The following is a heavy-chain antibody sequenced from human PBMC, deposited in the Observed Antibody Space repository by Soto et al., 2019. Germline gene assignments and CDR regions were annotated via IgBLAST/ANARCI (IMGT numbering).Heavy chain of an antibody. CDR2: INAGNGNT. J-gene: IGHJ4*02. D-gene: IGHD6-19*01. V-gene: IGHV1-3*01. CDR3: ASEGAGYSRGWYYFDY. Sequence: QVQLVQSGAEVKKPGASVKVSCKASGYTFTSYAMHWVRQAPGQRLEWMGWINAGNGNTKYSQKFQGRVTITRDTSASTAYMELSSLRSEDTAVYYCASEGAGYSRGWYYFDYWGQGTLVTVSS. CDR1: GYTFTSYA.